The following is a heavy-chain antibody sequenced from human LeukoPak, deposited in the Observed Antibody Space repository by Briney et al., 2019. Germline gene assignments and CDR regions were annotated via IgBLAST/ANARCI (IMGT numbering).Heavy chain of an antibody. CDR3: AREDVDTAMVPRALDY. V-gene: IGHV4-59*12. CDR2: IYYTGST. CDR1: GGSISSYY. J-gene: IGHJ4*02. Sequence: SETLSLTCTVSGGSISSYYWSWIRQPPGKGLDWIGYIYYTGSTNYNPSLKSRVTISVDTSKNQFSLKLSSVTAADTAVYYCAREDVDTAMVPRALDYWGQGTLVTVSS. D-gene: IGHD5-18*01.